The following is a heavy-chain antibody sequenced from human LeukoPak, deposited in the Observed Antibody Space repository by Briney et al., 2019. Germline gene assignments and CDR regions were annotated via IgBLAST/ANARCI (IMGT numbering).Heavy chain of an antibody. CDR2: IYSGGST. CDR3: ARVGGYYDSSGYLDY. J-gene: IGHJ4*02. Sequence: QSGGSLRLSCAASGFTFSSYAMTWVRQAPGKGLEWVSVIYSGGSTYYADSVKGRFTISRDNAKNSLYLQMNSLRAEDTAVYYCARVGGYYDSSGYLDYWGQGTLVTVSS. V-gene: IGHV3-66*01. CDR1: GFTFSSYA. D-gene: IGHD3-22*01.